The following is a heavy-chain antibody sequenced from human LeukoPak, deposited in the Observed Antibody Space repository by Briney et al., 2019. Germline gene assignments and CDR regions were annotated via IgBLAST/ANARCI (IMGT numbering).Heavy chain of an antibody. CDR2: ISADNGNT. Sequence: ASVKVSCKGSGYTLSNHAFSWVRQAPGQGLEWMGWISADNGNTNYAQKLQGRVTMTTDTSTSTAYMELRSLRSDDTAVYYCARETNYDSSGYYYEDADAFDIWGQGTMVTVSS. CDR1: GYTLSNHA. D-gene: IGHD3-22*01. J-gene: IGHJ3*02. V-gene: IGHV1-18*04. CDR3: ARETNYDSSGYYYEDADAFDI.